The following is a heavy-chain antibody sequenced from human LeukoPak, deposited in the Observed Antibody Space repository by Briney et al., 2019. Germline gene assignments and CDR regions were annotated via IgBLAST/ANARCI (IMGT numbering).Heavy chain of an antibody. Sequence: ASVKVSCKVSGYTLTELSMHGVRQAPGKGREGMGGFDPEDGETIYARKFQGSVTMTEDTSTDTAYMELSSLRSEETAVYYCATEVGSTNWFDPWGQGTLVTVSS. CDR2: FDPEDGET. J-gene: IGHJ5*02. CDR1: GYTLTELS. D-gene: IGHD1-26*01. CDR3: ATEVGSTNWFDP. V-gene: IGHV1-24*01.